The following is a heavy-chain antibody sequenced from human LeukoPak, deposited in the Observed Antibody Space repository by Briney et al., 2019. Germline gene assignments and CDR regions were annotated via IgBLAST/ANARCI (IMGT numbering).Heavy chain of an antibody. CDR3: AKDPPAGYCTNGVCHDY. Sequence: GGSLRLSCAASGFSFRRYAMNWVRQAPGRGLEWVSAISGSGGSTYYADSVKGRFTISRDNSKNTLYLQMNSLRAEDTAVYYCAKDPPAGYCTNGVCHDYWGQGTLVTVSS. D-gene: IGHD2-8*01. CDR2: ISGSGGST. V-gene: IGHV3-23*01. CDR1: GFSFRRYA. J-gene: IGHJ4*02.